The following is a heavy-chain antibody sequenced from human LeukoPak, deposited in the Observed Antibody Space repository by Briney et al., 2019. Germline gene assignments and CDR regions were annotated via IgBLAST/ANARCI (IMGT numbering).Heavy chain of an antibody. D-gene: IGHD4-11*01. CDR1: GFTFSDYA. J-gene: IGHJ4*02. CDR3: ARSVPDYTRFDY. Sequence: GGSLRLSCVASGFTFSDYAMNWVRQAPGKGLEWVSTFKTNSGQVYYAESVRGRFTISRVNSKNTVYLEMSSLRAEDTALYFCARSVPDYTRFDYWGQGALVTVSS. CDR2: FKTNSGQV. V-gene: IGHV3-23*01.